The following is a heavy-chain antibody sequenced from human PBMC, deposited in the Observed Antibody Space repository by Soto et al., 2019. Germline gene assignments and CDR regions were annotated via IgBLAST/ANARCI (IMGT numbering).Heavy chain of an antibody. V-gene: IGHV4-31*03. J-gene: IGHJ4*02. D-gene: IGHD5-18*01. Sequence: QVQLQESGPGLVKPSQTLSLTCTVSGGSISSGGYYWSWIRPHPGKGLAWIGYIYYSGSTYYNPSLRSRVTISLDTSKIQFSQYLSSVTAADTAVYYCARDRAMAVDYWGQGTLVTFSS. CDR1: GGSISSGGYY. CDR3: ARDRAMAVDY. CDR2: IYYSGST.